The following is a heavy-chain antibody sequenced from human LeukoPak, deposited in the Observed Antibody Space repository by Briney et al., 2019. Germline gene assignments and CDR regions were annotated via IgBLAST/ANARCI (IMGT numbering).Heavy chain of an antibody. J-gene: IGHJ4*02. V-gene: IGHV3-30*18. D-gene: IGHD3-10*01. Sequence: GGSLRLSCAASGFTFSSYGMHWVRQAPGKGLEWVAVISYDGSNKYYADSVKGRFTISRDNSKNTLYLQMNSLRAEDTAVYYCAKDLRKLLWFGELSGFVDYWGQGTLVTVSS. CDR3: AKDLRKLLWFGELSGFVDY. CDR2: ISYDGSNK. CDR1: GFTFSSYG.